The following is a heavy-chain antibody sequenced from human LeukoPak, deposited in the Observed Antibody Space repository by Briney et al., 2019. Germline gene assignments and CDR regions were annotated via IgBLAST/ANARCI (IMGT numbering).Heavy chain of an antibody. V-gene: IGHV1-69*05. Sequence: GSSVKVSCKASGGTFSSYAISWVRQAPGQGLEWMGRIIRIFGTANYAQKFQGRVTITTDESTSTAYMELSSLRSEDTAVYYCAREAARFLEWFPSKWGQGTLVTVSS. CDR2: IIRIFGTA. D-gene: IGHD3-3*01. J-gene: IGHJ4*02. CDR1: GGTFSSYA. CDR3: AREAARFLEWFPSK.